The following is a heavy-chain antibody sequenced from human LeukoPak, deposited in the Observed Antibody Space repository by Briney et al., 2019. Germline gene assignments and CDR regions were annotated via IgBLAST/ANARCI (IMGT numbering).Heavy chain of an antibody. CDR1: GFTFSSYA. CDR3: AKDFPYSSSWYPVSFDY. D-gene: IGHD6-13*01. Sequence: GRSLRLSCAASGFTFSSYAMHWVRQAPGKGLEWVTVISYDGSNKYYADSVKGRFTISRDNSKNTLYLQMNSLRAEDTAVYYCAKDFPYSSSWYPVSFDYWGQGTLVTVSS. CDR2: ISYDGSNK. J-gene: IGHJ4*02. V-gene: IGHV3-30-3*01.